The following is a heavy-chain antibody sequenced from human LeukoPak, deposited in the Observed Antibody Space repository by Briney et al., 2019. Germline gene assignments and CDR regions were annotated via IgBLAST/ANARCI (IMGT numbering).Heavy chain of an antibody. D-gene: IGHD4-23*01. V-gene: IGHV1-24*01. CDR3: ATLTTVVTDPDLDY. J-gene: IGHJ4*02. CDR2: FDPEDGET. Sequence: GASVKVSCKVSGYTLTELSMHWVRQAPGKGLEWMGGFDPEDGETIYAQKFQGRVTMTEDTSTDTAYMELSSLRSEDTAVYYCATLTTVVTDPDLDYWGQGTLVTVSS. CDR1: GYTLTELS.